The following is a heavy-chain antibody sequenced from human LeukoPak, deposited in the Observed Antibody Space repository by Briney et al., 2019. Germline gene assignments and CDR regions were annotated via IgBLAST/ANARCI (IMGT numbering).Heavy chain of an antibody. D-gene: IGHD5-24*01. Sequence: SETLSLTCTVSGGSISIFYWIWIRQPPGKGLEWIGYIYSTGSTNYNPSLKSRVTISVDTSKNQFSLKLSSVTAADTAVYYCARGGYKFTFWGQGTLVTVSS. CDR3: ARGGYKFTF. J-gene: IGHJ4*02. V-gene: IGHV4-59*01. CDR2: IYSTGST. CDR1: GGSISIFY.